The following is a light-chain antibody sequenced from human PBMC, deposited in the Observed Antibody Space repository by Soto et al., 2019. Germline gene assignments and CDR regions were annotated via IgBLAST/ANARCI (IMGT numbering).Light chain of an antibody. Sequence: QSVLTQPASVSGSPGQSITISCTGTSSDVGGYTYVSWYQHHPGKAPKLMIYEVSNRPPGVSNRFSGSKSGNTASLTISGLQAEDEADYYCSSYTSSSTYVFGTGTKVTV. CDR1: SSDVGGYTY. CDR3: SSYTSSSTYV. V-gene: IGLV2-14*01. J-gene: IGLJ1*01. CDR2: EVS.